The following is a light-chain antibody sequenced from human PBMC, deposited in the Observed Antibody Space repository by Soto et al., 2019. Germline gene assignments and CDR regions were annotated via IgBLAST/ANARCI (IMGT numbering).Light chain of an antibody. CDR1: QSIGRW. V-gene: IGKV1-5*01. CDR2: DAS. J-gene: IGKJ1*01. Sequence: EIELTQSPATLSSSPGDRVTISCRASQSIGRWLAWYQQKPGKAPKVLIYDASTLKSGVPSRFSGSGSGTDFTLTISSLQPDDSAIYYCQQYNSYWTFGQGTKVDIK. CDR3: QQYNSYWT.